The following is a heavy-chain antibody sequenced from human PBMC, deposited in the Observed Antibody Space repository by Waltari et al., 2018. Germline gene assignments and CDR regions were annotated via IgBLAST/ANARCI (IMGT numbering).Heavy chain of an antibody. CDR3: VYGAGAFHI. V-gene: IGHV6-1*01. J-gene: IGHJ3*02. CDR2: TYYRSKVYN. CDR1: GDRVSSNSAA. Sequence: QVQLQQSGPGLVKPSQTLSLTCGISGDRVSSNSAAWNWIRQSPSRGLEWLGRTYYRSKVYNQYALSLKIRRVVNPDTSKNEVSLQLNSVAPEVTAVYYCVYGAGAFHIWGQVTMVTVSS. D-gene: IGHD3-10*02.